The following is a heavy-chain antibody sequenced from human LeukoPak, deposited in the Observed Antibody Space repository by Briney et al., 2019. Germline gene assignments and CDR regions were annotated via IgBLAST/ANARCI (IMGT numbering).Heavy chain of an antibody. Sequence: ASVKVSCKASGYTFTSYDINWVRQATGQGLEWMGWMNPNSGNTGYAQKFQGRVTMTRNTSISTAYMELSSLRSEDTAVYYCARDSDGSGSYYYYMDVWGKGTTVTISS. D-gene: IGHD3-10*01. V-gene: IGHV1-8*01. CDR2: MNPNSGNT. J-gene: IGHJ6*03. CDR1: GYTFTSYD. CDR3: ARDSDGSGSYYYYMDV.